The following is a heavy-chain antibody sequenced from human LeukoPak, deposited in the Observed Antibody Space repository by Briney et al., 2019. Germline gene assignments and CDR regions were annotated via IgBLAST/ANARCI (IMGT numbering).Heavy chain of an antibody. CDR1: GFTFSSYA. CDR2: ISGSGGST. J-gene: IGHJ4*02. CDR3: AKAEDIVVVVAATSFDY. V-gene: IGHV3-23*01. Sequence: GGSLRLSCAASGFTFSSYAMSWVRQAPGKGLEWVSAISGSGGSTYYADSVKGRFTISRGNSKNTLYLQMNSLRAEDTAVYYCAKAEDIVVVVAATSFDYWGQGTLVTVSS. D-gene: IGHD2-15*01.